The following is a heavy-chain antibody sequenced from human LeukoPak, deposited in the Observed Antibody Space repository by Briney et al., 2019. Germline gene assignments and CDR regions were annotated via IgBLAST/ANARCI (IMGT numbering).Heavy chain of an antibody. J-gene: IGHJ6*03. CDR2: ISSSGSTI. Sequence: GGSLRLSCVASGFTFSDYYMSWIRQAPGKGLEWVSYISSSGSTIYYADSVKGRFTISRDNAKNSLYLQMNSLRAEDTAVYYCARDRDFYGSGSRSPPDYYYYMDVWGKGTTVTISS. CDR1: GFTFSDYY. D-gene: IGHD3-10*01. V-gene: IGHV3-11*01. CDR3: ARDRDFYGSGSRSPPDYYYYMDV.